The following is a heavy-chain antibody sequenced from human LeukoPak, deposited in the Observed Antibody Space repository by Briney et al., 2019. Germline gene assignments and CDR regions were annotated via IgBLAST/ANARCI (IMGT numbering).Heavy chain of an antibody. CDR1: GFTFSSYS. J-gene: IGHJ4*02. D-gene: IGHD3-22*01. Sequence: PGGSLRLSCAASGFTFSSYSMNWVRQAPGKGLEWVSYISSSGSTIYYADSVKGRFTISRDNAKKSLYLQMNSLRAEDTAVYYCARAWSSYYYENGGYYFGYWGQGSLVSVSS. CDR2: ISSSGSTI. V-gene: IGHV3-48*04. CDR3: ARAWSSYYYENGGYYFGY.